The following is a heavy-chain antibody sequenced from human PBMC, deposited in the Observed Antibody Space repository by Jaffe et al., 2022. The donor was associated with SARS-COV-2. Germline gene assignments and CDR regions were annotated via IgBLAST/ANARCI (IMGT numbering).Heavy chain of an antibody. Sequence: EVQLVESGGGLVKPGGSLRLSCAASGFTFSNAWMNWVRQAPGKGLEWVGRIKSKTDGGTTDYAAPAKGRFTISRDDSKSTVYLQMNSLKTEDTAMYYCVTDRNYYDSSGYYYIDYWGQGTLVTVSS. J-gene: IGHJ4*02. D-gene: IGHD3-22*01. CDR1: GFTFSNAW. CDR2: IKSKTDGGTT. V-gene: IGHV3-15*01. CDR3: VTDRNYYDSSGYYYIDY.